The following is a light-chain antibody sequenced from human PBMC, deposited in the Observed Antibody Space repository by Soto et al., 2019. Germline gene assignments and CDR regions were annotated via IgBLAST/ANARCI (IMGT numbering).Light chain of an antibody. CDR3: YQYISDSWT. J-gene: IGKJ1*01. CDR1: QSISSW. V-gene: IGKV1-5*01. CDR2: NVS. Sequence: DIQMTQSPSTLSASVGDRVTITSRASQSISSWLAWFQQKPGKTPKLLIYNVSRLESGVPSMFSGSGSGTEYTLIFSSLQLDDYATYDRYQYISDSWTYGQGTKVDIK.